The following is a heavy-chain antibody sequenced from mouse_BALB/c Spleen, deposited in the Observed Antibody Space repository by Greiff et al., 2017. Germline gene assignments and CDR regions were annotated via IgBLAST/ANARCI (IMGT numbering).Heavy chain of an antibody. V-gene: IGHV1-7*01. CDR3: ARGAARVLFAY. Sequence: VHLVESGAELAKPGASVKMSCKASGYTFTSYWMHWVKQRPGQGLEWIGYINPSTGYTEYNQKFKDKATLTADKSSSTAYMQLSSLTSEDSAVYYCARGAARVLFAYWGQGTLVTVSA. J-gene: IGHJ3*01. CDR2: INPSTGYT. D-gene: IGHD3-1*01. CDR1: GYTFTSYW.